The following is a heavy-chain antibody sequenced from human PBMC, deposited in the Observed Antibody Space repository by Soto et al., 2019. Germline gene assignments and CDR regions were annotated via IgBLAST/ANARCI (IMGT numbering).Heavy chain of an antibody. D-gene: IGHD6-13*01. CDR3: AKDLSGYSSSWPFDY. CDR1: GFTFSSYA. J-gene: IGHJ4*02. V-gene: IGHV3-23*01. CDR2: ISGSGGST. Sequence: GSLRLSCAASGFTFSSYAVSWVRQAPGKGLEWVSAISGSGGSTYYADSVKGRFTISRDNSKNTLYLQMNSLRAEDTAVYYCAKDLSGYSSSWPFDYWGQGTLVTVSS.